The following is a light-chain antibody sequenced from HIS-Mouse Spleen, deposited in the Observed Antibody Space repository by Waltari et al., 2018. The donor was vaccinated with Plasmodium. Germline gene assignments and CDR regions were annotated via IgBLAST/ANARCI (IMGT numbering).Light chain of an antibody. J-gene: IGLJ2*01. V-gene: IGLV3-25*03. CDR1: AFQTQY. Sequence: SSELTQPASVSVSLGQTARITCTGSAFQTQYAYSYQQKTGQAPVLVQYTDSERPAGIPERFAGSSSGTTVTLTISGVQAEDEADYYGQSADSSATYVVFGGGTKLTVL. CDR3: QSADSSATYVV. CDR2: TDS.